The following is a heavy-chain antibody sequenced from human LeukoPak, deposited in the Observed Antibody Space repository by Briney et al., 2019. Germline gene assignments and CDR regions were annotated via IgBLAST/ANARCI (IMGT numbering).Heavy chain of an antibody. D-gene: IGHD3-10*01. V-gene: IGHV4-59*01. CDR1: GGSISSYY. Sequence: SETLSLTCTVSGGSISSYYWSWIRQPPGKGLEWIGYIYYSGSTNYNPSLKSRVTIPVDTSKNQFSLKLSSVTAADTAVYYCATGLGGYYYGSGSYLYFDYWGQGTLVTVSS. J-gene: IGHJ4*02. CDR3: ATGLGGYYYGSGSYLYFDY. CDR2: IYYSGST.